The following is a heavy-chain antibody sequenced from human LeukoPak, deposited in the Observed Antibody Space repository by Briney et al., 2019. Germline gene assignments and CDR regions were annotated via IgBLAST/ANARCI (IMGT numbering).Heavy chain of an antibody. D-gene: IGHD3-3*01. Sequence: SETLSLTCTVSGGSISSYYWSWIRQPPGKGLEWIGYIYYSGSINYNPSLKSRVTISVDTSKNQFPLKLSSVTAADTAVYYCARVTTDFWSGYEYYYYYGMDVWGQGTTVTVSS. V-gene: IGHV4-59*01. J-gene: IGHJ6*02. CDR2: IYYSGSI. CDR3: ARVTTDFWSGYEYYYYYGMDV. CDR1: GGSISSYY.